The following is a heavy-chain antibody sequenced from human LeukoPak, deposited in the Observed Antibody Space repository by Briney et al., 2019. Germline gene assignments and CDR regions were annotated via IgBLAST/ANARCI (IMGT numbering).Heavy chain of an antibody. D-gene: IGHD3-10*01. Sequence: SETLSLTCTVSGGSITSSRYYWGWIRQAPGRGLEWFGSVYFSGNTYYNPSLKSRLTISVDTSKSQFSLKLSSVTAADTAVYYCARSMVRGAVNWFDPWGQGTLVTVSS. CDR1: GGSITSSRYY. J-gene: IGHJ5*02. CDR3: ARSMVRGAVNWFDP. V-gene: IGHV4-39*07. CDR2: VYFSGNT.